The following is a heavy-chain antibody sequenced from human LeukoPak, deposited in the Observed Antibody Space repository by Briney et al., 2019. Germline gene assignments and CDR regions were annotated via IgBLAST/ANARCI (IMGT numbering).Heavy chain of an antibody. CDR2: ISRSGSTI. D-gene: IGHD3-9*01. CDR3: ARNQYYDILTGYYPSGFDY. CDR1: GFTFSSYA. V-gene: IGHV3-48*03. J-gene: IGHJ4*02. Sequence: PGGSLRLSCAASGFTFSSYAMSWVRQAPGKGLEWVSYISRSGSTIYYADSVKGRFTISRDNAKNSLYLQMNSLRAEDTAVYYCARNQYYDILTGYYPSGFDYWGQGTLVTVSS.